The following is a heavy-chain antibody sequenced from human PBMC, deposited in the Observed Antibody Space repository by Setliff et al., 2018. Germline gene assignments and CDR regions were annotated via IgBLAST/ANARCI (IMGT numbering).Heavy chain of an antibody. J-gene: IGHJ4*02. V-gene: IGHV3-23*01. Sequence: PVGSLRLSCAASGFTFSSYAMSWVRQAPGKGLEWVSAISGSGGSTYYADSVKGRFTISRDNSKNTLYLQMNSLRAEDTAVYYCAKDLHIVVVTAFDYWGQGTLVTVSS. CDR1: GFTFSSYA. D-gene: IGHD2-21*02. CDR2: ISGSGGST. CDR3: AKDLHIVVVTAFDY.